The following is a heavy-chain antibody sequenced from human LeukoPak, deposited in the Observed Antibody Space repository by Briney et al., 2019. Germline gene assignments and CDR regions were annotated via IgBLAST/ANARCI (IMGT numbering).Heavy chain of an antibody. CDR3: ARGYSYGSLHFDY. V-gene: IGHV3-30*14. CDR2: ISYDGSNK. CDR1: GFTFSSYA. Sequence: GGSLRLSCVASGFTFSSYAMHWVRQAPGKGLEWVAVISYDGSNKYYADSVKGRFTISRDNSKNTLYLQMNSLRAEDTAVYYCARGYSYGSLHFDYWGQGTLVTVSS. D-gene: IGHD5-18*01. J-gene: IGHJ4*02.